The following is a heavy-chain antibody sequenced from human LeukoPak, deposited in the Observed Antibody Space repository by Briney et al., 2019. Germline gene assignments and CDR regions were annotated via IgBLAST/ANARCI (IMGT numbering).Heavy chain of an antibody. V-gene: IGHV3-74*01. J-gene: IGHJ4*02. CDR3: ARGLYCSSTSCYTKDY. D-gene: IGHD2-2*02. CDR2: IDTDGSST. Sequence: GGSLRLSCAASGFTFSRYWMYWVRQAPGKGLVWVSRIDTDGSSTNYADSVKGRFTISRDNAKNTLYLQMNSLRAEDTAVYYCARGLYCSSTSCYTKDYWGQGTLVTVSS. CDR1: GFTFSRYW.